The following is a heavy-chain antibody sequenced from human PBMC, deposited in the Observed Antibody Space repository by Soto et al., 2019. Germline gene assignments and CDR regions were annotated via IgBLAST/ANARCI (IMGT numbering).Heavy chain of an antibody. Sequence: QVQLQQWGAGLLKPSETLSLTCAVYGGSFSGYYWTWIRQSPEKGLEWIGEVNHSGTTYYNPSLKTRVTISVHTPKNQFSLKMSSVTAADTAVYYCASGIGYCSSINCYSSRRLRFDSWGQGTLVTVSS. J-gene: IGHJ4*02. CDR3: ASGIGYCSSINCYSSRRLRFDS. CDR2: VNHSGTT. V-gene: IGHV4-34*01. CDR1: GGSFSGYY. D-gene: IGHD2-2*01.